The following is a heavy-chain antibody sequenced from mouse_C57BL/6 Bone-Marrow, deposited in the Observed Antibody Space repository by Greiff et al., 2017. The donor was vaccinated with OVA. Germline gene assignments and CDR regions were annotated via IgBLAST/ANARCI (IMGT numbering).Heavy chain of an antibody. D-gene: IGHD1-1*01. CDR2: IYPRSGNT. CDR1: GYTFTSYG. CDR3: AYYGSAWYFDV. V-gene: IGHV1-81*01. Sequence: VKLMESGAELARPGASVKLSCKASGYTFTSYGISWVKQRTGQGLEWIGEIYPRSGNTYYNEKFKGKATLTADKSSSTAYMELRSLTSEDSAVYFCAYYGSAWYFDVWGTGTTVTVSS. J-gene: IGHJ1*03.